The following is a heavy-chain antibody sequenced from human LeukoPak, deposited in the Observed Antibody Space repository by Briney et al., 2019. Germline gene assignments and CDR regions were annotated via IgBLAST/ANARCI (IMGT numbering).Heavy chain of an antibody. J-gene: IGHJ6*02. V-gene: IGHV3-9*01. Sequence: GGSLGLSCAASGFTFDDYAMRWVRQAPGKGLEWVSGISWSSGSIGYADSVKGRFTISRDNAKNSLNLQMNSLRAEDTALYYCAAGNALVSYFYGLDVWGQGTTVTVSS. CDR3: AAGNALVSYFYGLDV. D-gene: IGHD1-14*01. CDR2: ISWSSGSI. CDR1: GFTFDDYA.